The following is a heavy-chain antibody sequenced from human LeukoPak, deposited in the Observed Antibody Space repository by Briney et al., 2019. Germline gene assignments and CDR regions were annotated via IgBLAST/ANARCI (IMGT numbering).Heavy chain of an antibody. V-gene: IGHV3-43*02. Sequence: GGSLRLSCAASGFSFGDYAMNWVRHAPGKGLEWVSLISGLGDIIHYADSVKGRLTISRDNSRNSLYLQMNSLTTEDTAFYYCAKMGHQWLSRVLWARGTLVSVSS. CDR2: ISGLGDII. CDR3: AKMGHQWLSRVL. CDR1: GFSFGDYA. D-gene: IGHD6-19*01. J-gene: IGHJ4*02.